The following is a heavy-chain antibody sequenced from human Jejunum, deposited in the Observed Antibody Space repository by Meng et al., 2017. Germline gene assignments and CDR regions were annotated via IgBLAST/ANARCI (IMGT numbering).Heavy chain of an antibody. J-gene: IGHJ5*02. Sequence: GGSLRLSCAVAGFNFRDYAMSWVRQSPGKGLEWVSGISGGGGATYYRDSVKGRFFISRDNSENTLFLQMNDLSVEDTAIYYCAKDRGATWRTGSFFGPWGQGTQVTVSS. D-gene: IGHD1-14*01. V-gene: IGHV3-23*01. CDR1: GFNFRDYA. CDR3: AKDRGATWRTGSFFGP. CDR2: ISGGGGAT.